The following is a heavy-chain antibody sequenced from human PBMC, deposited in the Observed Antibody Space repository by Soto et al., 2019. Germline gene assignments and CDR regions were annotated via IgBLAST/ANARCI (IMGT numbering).Heavy chain of an antibody. D-gene: IGHD6-19*01. CDR2: IYYTGIT. Sequence: SETLSLTCTVSGGSVSGVDYFWSWIRQYPGKGLEWIGYIYYTGITHLNPSLKSRLTMAVDTSKNEFSLKLTSVSAADTAVYFCARAYRINGWSDYFFDYWGQGALVTVSS. V-gene: IGHV4-30-4*01. CDR3: ARAYRINGWSDYFFDY. CDR1: GGSVSGVDYF. J-gene: IGHJ4*02.